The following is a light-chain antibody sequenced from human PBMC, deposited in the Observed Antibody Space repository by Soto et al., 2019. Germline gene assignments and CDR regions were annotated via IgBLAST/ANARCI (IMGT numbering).Light chain of an antibody. V-gene: IGKV4-1*01. CDR2: WAS. CDR3: QQYYSTPPFT. Sequence: DIVMTQSPDSLAVSLGERATINCKSSQSVLYSSNNKNYLAWYQQKPGQPPKLLIYWASTRESGVPDRFSGSGSGKDFTLTISSLQAEDVAVYYCQQYYSTPPFTFGPGTKLDIK. CDR1: QSVLYSSNNKNY. J-gene: IGKJ3*01.